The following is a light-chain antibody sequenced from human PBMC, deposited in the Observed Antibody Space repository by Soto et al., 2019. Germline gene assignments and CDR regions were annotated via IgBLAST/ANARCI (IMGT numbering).Light chain of an antibody. V-gene: IGLV2-23*01. J-gene: IGLJ1*01. CDR3: CSYAGGFDV. Sequence: QSALTQSASVSGSPGQSITISCTGTSSDVGRYNLVSWYQQYTGKVPKLVIYEDSKRPSGVSNRFSGSKSGNTASLTISGLQAEDEADYYCCSYAGGFDVFGTGTKVTVL. CDR2: EDS. CDR1: SSDVGRYNL.